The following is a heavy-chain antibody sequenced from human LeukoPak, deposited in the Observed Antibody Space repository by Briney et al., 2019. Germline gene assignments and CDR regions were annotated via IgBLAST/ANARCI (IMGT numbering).Heavy chain of an antibody. J-gene: IGHJ4*02. V-gene: IGHV1-69*04. Sequence: GASVKVSCKASGYTFTSYYMHWVRQAPGQGLEWMGRIIPMLNVADYAQKFSGRVTISADKSTTTAYMVLSSLRSEDTALYYCTRGPSNPYFDYWGQGTLVTVSS. CDR2: IIPMLNVA. CDR1: GYTFTSYY. CDR3: TRGPSNPYFDY. D-gene: IGHD1-14*01.